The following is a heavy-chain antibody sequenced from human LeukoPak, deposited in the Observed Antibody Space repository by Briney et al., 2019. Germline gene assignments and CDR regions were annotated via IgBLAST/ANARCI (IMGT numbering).Heavy chain of an antibody. J-gene: IGHJ5*02. CDR2: INHSGNT. Sequence: PSETLSLTCAVYGWSFSDYYWSWIRQPPGKGLEWIGEINHSGNTNYNPSVKSRVIISIDTSKNQLSLNLRSVTAADTAIYYCARVGTVTTAFYNWFDPWGQGTLVSVSS. V-gene: IGHV4-34*01. D-gene: IGHD4-17*01. CDR3: ARVGTVTTAFYNWFDP. CDR1: GWSFSDYY.